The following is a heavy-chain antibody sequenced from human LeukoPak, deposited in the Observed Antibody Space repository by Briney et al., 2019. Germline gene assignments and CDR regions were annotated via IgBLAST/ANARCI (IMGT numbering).Heavy chain of an antibody. J-gene: IGHJ6*03. D-gene: IGHD1-1*01. V-gene: IGHV4-4*07. CDR3: ARARTEPQWNLRYYYYMDV. CDR1: GGSISSYY. CDR2: IYTSGST. Sequence: PSETLSLTCTVSGGSISSYYWSWIRQPAGKGLEWIGRIYTSGSTNYNPSLKSRVTMSVDTSKKQFSLKLSSVTAADTAVYYCARARTEPQWNLRYYYYMDVWGKGTTVTVSS.